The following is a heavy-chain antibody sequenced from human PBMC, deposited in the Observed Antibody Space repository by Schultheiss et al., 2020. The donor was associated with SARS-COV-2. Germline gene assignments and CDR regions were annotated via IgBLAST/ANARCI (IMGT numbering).Heavy chain of an antibody. V-gene: IGHV4-34*01. CDR1: GGSFSGYY. D-gene: IGHD5-12*01. Sequence: SETLSLTCAVYGGSFSGYYWSWIRQPPGKGLEWIGEINHSGSTNYNPSLKSRVTISVDTSKNQFSLKLSSVTAADTAVYYCARGSGYDHYYGMDVWGQGTTVTVSS. J-gene: IGHJ6*02. CDR3: ARGSGYDHYYGMDV. CDR2: INHSGST.